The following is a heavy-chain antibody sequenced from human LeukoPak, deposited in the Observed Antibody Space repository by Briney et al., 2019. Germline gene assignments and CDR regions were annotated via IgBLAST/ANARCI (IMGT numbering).Heavy chain of an antibody. CDR1: GFTFSSYA. CDR2: MSGSAGST. V-gene: IGHV3-23*01. Sequence: GGSLRLSCAASGFTFSSYAMSWVRQAPGKGLEWVSAMSGSAGSTYYADSVKGRFTISRDNSKNTLYLQMNSLRAEGTAVYYCARAVDFWNGYPQPNWFDPWGQGTLVTVSS. CDR3: ARAVDFWNGYPQPNWFDP. J-gene: IGHJ5*02. D-gene: IGHD3-3*01.